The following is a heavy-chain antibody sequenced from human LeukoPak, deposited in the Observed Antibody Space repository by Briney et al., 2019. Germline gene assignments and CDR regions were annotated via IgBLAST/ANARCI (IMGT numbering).Heavy chain of an antibody. D-gene: IGHD5-18*01. J-gene: IGHJ4*02. CDR1: GYTFTGYY. CDR2: INPNSGGT. Sequence: ASVKVSCKASGYTFTGYYMHWVRQAPGQGLEWMGWINPNSGGTNYAQKFQGRVTMTRDTSISTAYMELSRLRSDVTAVYYCASSPSWIQLWSIGYWGQGTLVTVSS. V-gene: IGHV1-2*02. CDR3: ASSPSWIQLWSIGY.